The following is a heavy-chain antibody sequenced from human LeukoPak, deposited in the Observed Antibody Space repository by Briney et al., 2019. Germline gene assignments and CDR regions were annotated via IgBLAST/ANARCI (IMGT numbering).Heavy chain of an antibody. J-gene: IGHJ3*01. CDR1: GGTFSSYA. D-gene: IGHD3-10*01. CDR2: IIPIFGTA. V-gene: IGHV1-69*13. Sequence: GASVKVSCKAAGGTFSSYAISWGRQAPGQGLEWMGGIIPIFGTANYAQKFQGRVTITADESTSTAYMELSSLRSEDTAVYYCARDLGYYGSGSYSPQGQPWGQGTMVTVSS. CDR3: ARDLGYYGSGSYSPQGQP.